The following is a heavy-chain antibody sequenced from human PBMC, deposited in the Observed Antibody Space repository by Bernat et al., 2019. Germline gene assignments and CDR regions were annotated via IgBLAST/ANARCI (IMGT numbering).Heavy chain of an antibody. J-gene: IGHJ4*02. CDR1: GFTVSSNY. CDR3: ARDLLPYYYDSSGYYGLGY. V-gene: IGHV3-66*01. Sequence: EVQLLESGGGLVQPGGSLRLSCAASGFTVSSNYMSWVRQAPGKGLEWVSVIYSGGSTYYADSVKGRFTIPRDNSKNTLYLQMNSLRAEDTAVYYCARDLLPYYYDSSGYYGLGYWGQGTLVTVSS. D-gene: IGHD3-22*01. CDR2: IYSGGST.